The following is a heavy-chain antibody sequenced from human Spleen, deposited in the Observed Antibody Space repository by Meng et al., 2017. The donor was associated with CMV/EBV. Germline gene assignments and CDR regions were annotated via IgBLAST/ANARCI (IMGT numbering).Heavy chain of an antibody. CDR2: IWYDGTNK. J-gene: IGHJ4*02. CDR3: AKDSGNCGGDCYYFDY. CDR1: GFTFSSYG. D-gene: IGHD2-21*01. Sequence: GESLKISCAASGFTFSSYGMHWVRQAPGKGLEWVAVIWYDGTNKYYADSVKGRFTISRDNSKNTLYLQMNSLRAEDTAVYYCAKDSGNCGGDCYYFDYWGQGTLVTVSS. V-gene: IGHV3-33*06.